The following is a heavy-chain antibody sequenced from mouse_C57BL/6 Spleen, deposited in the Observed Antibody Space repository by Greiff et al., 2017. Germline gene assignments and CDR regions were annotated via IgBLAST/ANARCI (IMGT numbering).Heavy chain of an antibody. CDR1: GYTFTSYW. CDR3: ARRGTRGFDY. J-gene: IGHJ2*01. V-gene: IGHV1-50*01. CDR2: IDPSDSYT. Sequence: QVQLQQSGAELVKPGASVKLSCKASGYTFTSYWMQWVKQRPGQGLEWIGEIDPSDSYTNYNQKFKGKATLTVDTSSSTAYMQLSSRTSEDSAVYYCARRGTRGFDYWGQGTTLTVSS. D-gene: IGHD3-3*01.